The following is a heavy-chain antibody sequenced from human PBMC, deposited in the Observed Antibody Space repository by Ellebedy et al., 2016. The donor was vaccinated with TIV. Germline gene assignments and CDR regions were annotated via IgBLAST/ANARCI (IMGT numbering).Heavy chain of an antibody. CDR1: GGSFSGYY. V-gene: IGHV4-34*01. Sequence: MPSETLSLTCAVYGGSFSGYYWSWIRQTPGKGLEWIGEITHSGSTNYNPSLKSRVPISVDTSKNQFSLNLSSVTAADTAVYYCARGLARDYWGQGTLVTDSS. J-gene: IGHJ4*02. CDR3: ARGLARDY. CDR2: ITHSGST.